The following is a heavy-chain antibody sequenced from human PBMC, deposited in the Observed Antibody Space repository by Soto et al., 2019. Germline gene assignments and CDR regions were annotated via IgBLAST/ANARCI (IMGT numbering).Heavy chain of an antibody. CDR1: GGSISSYY. CDR3: ARDHGYDSSGYYRYNWFDP. J-gene: IGHJ5*02. D-gene: IGHD3-22*01. CDR2: IYYSGST. V-gene: IGHV4-59*01. Sequence: SETLSLTCTVSGGSISSYYRSWIRQPPGKGLEWIGYIYYSGSTNYNPSLKSRVTISVDTSKNQLSLKLSSVTAADTAVYYCARDHGYDSSGYYRYNWFDPWGQGTLVTVSS.